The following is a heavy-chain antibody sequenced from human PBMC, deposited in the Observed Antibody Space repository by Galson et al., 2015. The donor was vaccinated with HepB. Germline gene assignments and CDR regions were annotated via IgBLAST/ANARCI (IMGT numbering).Heavy chain of an antibody. V-gene: IGHV5-10-1*01. CDR2: IDPSDSYT. D-gene: IGHD3-10*01. J-gene: IGHJ3*02. CDR3: ARGPTMVRGVMSAFDI. CDR1: GYSFTNYW. Sequence: QSGAEVTKPGESLRISCKGSGYSFTNYWISWVRQMPGKGLEWMGRIDPSDSYTDYSPSFQGHVSISSDKSINTAYLQWSSLKASDTAMYYCARGPTMVRGVMSAFDIWGQGTMVTVSP.